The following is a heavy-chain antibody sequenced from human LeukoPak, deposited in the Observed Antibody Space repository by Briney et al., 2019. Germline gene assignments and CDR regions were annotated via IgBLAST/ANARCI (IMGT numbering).Heavy chain of an antibody. CDR2: IKQDGSEK. J-gene: IGHJ6*04. CDR1: GFTFSSYW. CDR3: AGISPTMVRTHYYYGMDV. V-gene: IGHV3-7*03. Sequence: GGSLRLSCAASGFTFSSYWMSWVRQAPGKGLEWVANIKQDGSEKYYVDSVKGRFTISRDNAKNSLYLQMNSLRADDTAVYYCAGISPTMVRTHYYYGMDVWGKGTTVTVSS. D-gene: IGHD3-10*01.